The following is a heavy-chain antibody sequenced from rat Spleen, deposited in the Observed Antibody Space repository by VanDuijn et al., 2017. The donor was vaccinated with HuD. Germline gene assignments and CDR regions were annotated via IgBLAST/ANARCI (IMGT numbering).Heavy chain of an antibody. Sequence: QVQLKESGPGLVQPSQTLSLTCTVAGFSLTSYNVHWVRQPPGKGLEWMGVIWNTGGTRYNSALKSRLSISRDTSKSQVFLKMNSLQTEDTAIYFCVRERVPGFAFYFDYWGQGVMVTVSS. CDR1: GFSLTSYN. J-gene: IGHJ2*01. V-gene: IGHV2-41*01. D-gene: IGHD1-4*01. CDR3: VRERVPGFAFYFDY. CDR2: IWNTGGT.